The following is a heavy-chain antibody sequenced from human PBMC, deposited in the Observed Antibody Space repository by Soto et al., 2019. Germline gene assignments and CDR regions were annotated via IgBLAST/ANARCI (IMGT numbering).Heavy chain of an antibody. V-gene: IGHV2-5*02. J-gene: IGHJ6*03. Sequence: QITLKESRPALVDPTQTLTLTCTFSGFSLSTSGVGVGWVRQPPGKALEWLALLYWDDDRRYNPSLNNRLTITKDTSKNQVVLTMTNMGPVDTGTDYCAHYTTNADMDVWGTGTTVTVSS. CDR2: LYWDDDR. D-gene: IGHD1-1*01. CDR3: AHYTTNADMDV. CDR1: GFSLSTSGVG.